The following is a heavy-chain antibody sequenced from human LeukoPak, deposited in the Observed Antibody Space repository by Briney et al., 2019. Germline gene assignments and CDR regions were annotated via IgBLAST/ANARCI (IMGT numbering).Heavy chain of an antibody. CDR2: IYSSGST. J-gene: IGHJ3*02. V-gene: IGHV4-4*07. Sequence: PSETLSLTCTVSGVSISRYYWIWIRQPAGKGLEYIGRIYSSGSTNYNPSLKSRVIMAVDTSKNQFSLKLSSVTAADTAVYYCARDEDGFDIWGQGTMVTVSS. CDR1: GVSISRYY. CDR3: ARDEDGFDI.